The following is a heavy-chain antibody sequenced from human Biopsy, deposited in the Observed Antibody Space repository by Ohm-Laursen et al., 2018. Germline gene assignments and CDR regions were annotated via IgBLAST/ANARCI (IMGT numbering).Heavy chain of an antibody. D-gene: IGHD5-24*01. CDR1: GGPIDSYY. V-gene: IGHV4-59*12. CDR2: IYFTGRT. Sequence: PGTLSLTCTVSGGPIDSYYWSWIRQPPGKALEWIGYIYFTGRTSYNPSLKSRVIMSVNTSKKQFSLRLSSVTAADTAVYYCASAGYNPDWNFDLWGRGTRVTVSS. J-gene: IGHJ2*01. CDR3: ASAGYNPDWNFDL.